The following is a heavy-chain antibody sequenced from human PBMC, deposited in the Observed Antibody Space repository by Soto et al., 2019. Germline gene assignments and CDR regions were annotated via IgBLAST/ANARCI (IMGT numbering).Heavy chain of an antibody. Sequence: GESLKISCKGSGYSFTSYWIGWVRQMPGKGLEWMGIIYPGDSDTRYSPSFQGQVTISADKSISTAYLQWSSLKASDTAMYYCARHRYSSSWYEWFDPWGQGTLVTVSS. D-gene: IGHD6-13*01. CDR2: IYPGDSDT. J-gene: IGHJ5*02. V-gene: IGHV5-51*01. CDR1: GYSFTSYW. CDR3: ARHRYSSSWYEWFDP.